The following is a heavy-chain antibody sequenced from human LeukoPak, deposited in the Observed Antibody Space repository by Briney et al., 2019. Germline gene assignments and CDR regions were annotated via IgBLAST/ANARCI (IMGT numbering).Heavy chain of an antibody. Sequence: ASVKVSCKASGYTFTGYYMHWVRQAPGQGLEWMGWIYPNSGGTNYAQKFQGRVTMTRDTSTSTAYMELSRLRSEDTAVYYCARGESTTHLDYWGQGTLVAVSS. CDR3: ARGESTTHLDY. J-gene: IGHJ4*02. D-gene: IGHD1-1*01. CDR2: IYPNSGGT. CDR1: GYTFTGYY. V-gene: IGHV1-2*02.